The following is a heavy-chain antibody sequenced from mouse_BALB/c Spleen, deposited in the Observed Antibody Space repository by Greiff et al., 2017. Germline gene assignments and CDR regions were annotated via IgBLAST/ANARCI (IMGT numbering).Heavy chain of an antibody. V-gene: IGHV5-6-5*01. CDR3: ARGKTYYFDY. CDR2: ISSGGST. CDR1: GFTFSSYA. J-gene: IGHJ2*01. Sequence: DVQLQESGGGLVKPGGSLKLSCAASGFTFSSYAMSWVRQTPEKRLEWVASISSGGSTYYPDSVKGRFTISRDNARNILYLQMSSLRSEDTAMYYCARGKTYYFDYWGQGTTLTVSS.